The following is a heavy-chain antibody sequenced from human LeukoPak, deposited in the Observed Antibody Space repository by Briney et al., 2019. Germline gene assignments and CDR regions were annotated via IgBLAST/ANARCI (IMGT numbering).Heavy chain of an antibody. CDR3: ARSRITMVRGAVNWFDP. CDR1: GYTFTSYG. V-gene: IGHV1-18*01. D-gene: IGHD3-10*01. Sequence: GASVKVSCKASGYTFTSYGISWVRQAPGQGLEWMGWISAYNGNTNYAQKLQGRVTMTTDTSTSTAYMELRSLRSDDTAVYYCARSRITMVRGAVNWFDPWGQRTLVTVSS. CDR2: ISAYNGNT. J-gene: IGHJ5*02.